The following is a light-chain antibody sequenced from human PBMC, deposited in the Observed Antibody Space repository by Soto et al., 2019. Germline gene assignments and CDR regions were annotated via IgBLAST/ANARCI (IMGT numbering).Light chain of an antibody. CDR1: QSVSSN. CDR3: QQYNNWPRT. CDR2: GAS. V-gene: IGKV3-15*01. Sequence: EIVMTQSPATLSVSPGERATLSCRASQSVSSNLAWYQQKPDQAPRLLIYGASTRATGIPARFSGSGSGTEFTLTISSLQSEDFAVYYCQQYNNWPRTFAQGTKVEIK. J-gene: IGKJ1*01.